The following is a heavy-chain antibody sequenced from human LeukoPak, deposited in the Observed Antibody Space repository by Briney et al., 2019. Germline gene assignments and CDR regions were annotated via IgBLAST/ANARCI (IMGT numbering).Heavy chain of an antibody. V-gene: IGHV1-69*05. D-gene: IGHD3-22*01. Sequence: GASVKVSCKASGGTFSSYAISWVRQAPGQGLEWMGGIIPIFGTANYAQKFQGRVTITTDESTSTAYMELSSLRSEDTAVYYCARSSLDYYDSSGSKSFDYWGQGTLVTVSS. J-gene: IGHJ4*02. CDR3: ARSSLDYYDSSGSKSFDY. CDR2: IIPIFGTA. CDR1: GGTFSSYA.